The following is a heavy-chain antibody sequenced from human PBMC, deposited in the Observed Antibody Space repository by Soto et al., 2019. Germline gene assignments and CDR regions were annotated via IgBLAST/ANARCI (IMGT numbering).Heavy chain of an antibody. D-gene: IGHD3-10*01. V-gene: IGHV2-5*02. CDR2: IYWDDDK. Sequence: QITLKESCPTLVKPTQTLTLTCTFSGFSLTTYGLGVAWIRHPPGKALEFLALIYWDDDKRFSLSLRTRLTITKDTSKNHVVLTMTNMDPVDTATYYCARTLRYDSGRYAQGYWGQGTLITVSS. J-gene: IGHJ4*02. CDR3: ARTLRYDSGRYAQGY. CDR1: GFSLTTYGLG.